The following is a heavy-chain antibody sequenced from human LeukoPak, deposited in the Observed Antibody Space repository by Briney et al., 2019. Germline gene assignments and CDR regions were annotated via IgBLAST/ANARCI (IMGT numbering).Heavy chain of an antibody. CDR2: IYQSGHT. V-gene: IGHV4-59*08. J-gene: IGHJ3*02. Sequence: SETLSLTCTLSGRSISSYYWTWLRHPPGKGLECVGFIYQSGHTNHTPSLKSRLTISVDTSKSQFSLKLSSVTAADTAVYYCACLSSNGRRAFDIWGQGTMVSVSS. CDR1: GRSISSYY. D-gene: IGHD2-8*01. CDR3: ACLSSNGRRAFDI.